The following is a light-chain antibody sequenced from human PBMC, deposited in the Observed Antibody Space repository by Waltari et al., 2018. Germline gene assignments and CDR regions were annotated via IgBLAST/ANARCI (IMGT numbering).Light chain of an antibody. CDR2: NTD. CDR3: LLSYSGARV. CDR1: TGAVTSGQY. J-gene: IGLJ3*02. V-gene: IGLV7-46*01. Sequence: QAVVTQEPSLTVSPGGTVTLTCGSSTGAVTSGQYTYWVQQKPGQAPVTLIYNTDNRHSRTFARFTGALLGGKAALTVSGAQPEDEAEYYCLLSYSGARVFGGGTKLTVL.